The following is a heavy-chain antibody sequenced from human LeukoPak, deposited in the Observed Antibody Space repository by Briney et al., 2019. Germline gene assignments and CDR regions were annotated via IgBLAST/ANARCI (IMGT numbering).Heavy chain of an antibody. CDR3: ARDCSGGSCSFDY. D-gene: IGHD2-15*01. J-gene: IGHJ4*02. V-gene: IGHV1-69*13. CDR2: IIPIFGTA. CDR1: GGTFSSYA. Sequence: SVKVSCKASGGTFSSYAISWVRQAPGQGLEWMGGIIPIFGTANYAQKFQGRVTITADESTRTAYMELSSLRSEDTAVYYCARDCSGGSCSFDYGGQGTLVTVSS.